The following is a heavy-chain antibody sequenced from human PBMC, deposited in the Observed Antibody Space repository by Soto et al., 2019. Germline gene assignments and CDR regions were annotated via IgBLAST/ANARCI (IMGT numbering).Heavy chain of an antibody. J-gene: IGHJ6*02. CDR2: ISSSSSYI. Sequence: GGSLRLSCAASGFTFSSYSMNWVRQAPGKGLEWVSSISSSSSYIYYADSVKGRFTISRDNAKNSLYLQMNSLRAEDTAVYYCARDFRVAFYLLEDYYYYCIHVSCQRPTVSGFS. CDR3: ARDFRVAFYLLEDYYYYCIHV. D-gene: IGHD1-1*01. CDR1: GFTFSSYS. V-gene: IGHV3-21*01.